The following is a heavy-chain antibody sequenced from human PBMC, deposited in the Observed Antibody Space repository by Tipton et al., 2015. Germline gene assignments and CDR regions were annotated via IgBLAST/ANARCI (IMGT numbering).Heavy chain of an antibody. CDR2: INPDSGDT. CDR1: GYIFNGYY. V-gene: IGHV1-2*02. Sequence: QVQLVQSGAEVKQPGASVKVSCKASGYIFNGYYIHWVRQAPGQGLEWMGWINPDSGDTDYGQKFKGRVSMTRDTSISTAYMELSRLTSDDTAVYYCARGGPTIWNWFDPWGQGTLVTVSS. D-gene: IGHD3-9*01. J-gene: IGHJ5*02. CDR3: ARGGPTIWNWFDP.